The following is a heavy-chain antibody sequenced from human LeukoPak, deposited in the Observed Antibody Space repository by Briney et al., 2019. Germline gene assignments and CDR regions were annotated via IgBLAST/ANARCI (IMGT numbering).Heavy chain of an antibody. Sequence: SETLSLTCTVSGGSISSYYWNWIRQPPGTGLEWIGYIYYSGSTNYNPSLQSRVTISVDMSKNQFSLTLTSVTAADTAIYYCARDSGYASGWYGMSGSYYYGMDVWGQGTTVTVSS. J-gene: IGHJ6*02. CDR3: ARDSGYASGWYGMSGSYYYGMDV. CDR2: IYYSGST. CDR1: GGSISSYY. V-gene: IGHV4-59*01. D-gene: IGHD6-19*01.